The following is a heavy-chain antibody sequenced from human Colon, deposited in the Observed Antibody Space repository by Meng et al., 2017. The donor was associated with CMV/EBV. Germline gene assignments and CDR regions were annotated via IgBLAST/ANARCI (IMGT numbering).Heavy chain of an antibody. CDR1: GFTFNRNS. Sequence: GGSLRLSCAASGFTFNRNSMSWVRQAPGKGLEWVSGINGVGDTTYYADSVKGRFTISRDNSKNTLYLRMIDLRAEDTAMYYCAKDRAYCGSFSCSPNYFDGWGQG. CDR2: INGVGDTT. CDR3: AKDRAYCGSFSCSPNYFDG. J-gene: IGHJ4*02. V-gene: IGHV3-23*01. D-gene: IGHD2-21*01.